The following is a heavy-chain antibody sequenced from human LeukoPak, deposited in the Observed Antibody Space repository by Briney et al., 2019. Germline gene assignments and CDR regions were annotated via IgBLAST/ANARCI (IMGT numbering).Heavy chain of an antibody. D-gene: IGHD3-16*01. CDR1: GFTFSSYW. CDR2: IKQDGSEK. V-gene: IGHV3-7*01. Sequence: GGSLRLSCAASGFTFSSYWMSWVRQAPGKGLEWVANIKQDGSEKYYVDSVKGRFTISRDNAKNSLYLQMNSLRAEDTAVYYCARGGAVSWLPQGYYYYYMDVWGKGTTVTVSS. CDR3: ARGGAVSWLPQGYYYYYMDV. J-gene: IGHJ6*03.